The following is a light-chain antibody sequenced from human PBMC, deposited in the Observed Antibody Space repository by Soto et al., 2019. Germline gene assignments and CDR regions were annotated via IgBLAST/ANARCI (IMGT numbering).Light chain of an antibody. J-gene: IGKJ1*01. V-gene: IGKV2-30*01. CDR1: QSLMYSDGNTY. CDR3: IHPPHWPRT. CDR2: KVS. Sequence: DGVMTQTPLSLPVTLGQPASISCRSSQSLMYSDGNTYLNWFLQRPGQSPRRLIYKVSTRDSGVPARFSGSGSCTDFTLNITRVDAEDVGFYYFIHPPHWPRTFGQATKVEI.